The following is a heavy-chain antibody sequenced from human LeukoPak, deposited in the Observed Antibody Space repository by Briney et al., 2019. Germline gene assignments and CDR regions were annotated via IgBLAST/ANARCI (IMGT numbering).Heavy chain of an antibody. CDR3: ARDKVVVVPAAIYYYGMDV. CDR2: INPSGGST. CDR1: GYAFTSYY. J-gene: IGHJ6*02. V-gene: IGHV1-46*01. D-gene: IGHD2-2*02. Sequence: ASVKVSCKASGYAFTSYYMHWVRQAPGQGLEWMGVINPSGGSTSYAQKFQGRVTMTRDTSTSTVYIELSSLRSEDTAVYYCARDKVVVVPAAIYYYGMDVWGQGTTVTVSS.